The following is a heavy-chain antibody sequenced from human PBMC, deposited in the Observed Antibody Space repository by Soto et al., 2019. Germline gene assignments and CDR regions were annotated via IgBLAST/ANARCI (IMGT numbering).Heavy chain of an antibody. Sequence: SETLSLTCAVSGGSISSSNWWSWVRQPPGKGLEWIGEIYHSGSTNYNPSLKSRVTISVDKSKNQFSLKLSSVTAADTAVYYCARVKVGISGGVMNDFFDYFGHGSLVTVSS. D-gene: IGHD3-16*01. V-gene: IGHV4-4*02. CDR1: GGSISSSNW. CDR2: IYHSGST. CDR3: ARVKVGISGGVMNDFFDY. J-gene: IGHJ4*01.